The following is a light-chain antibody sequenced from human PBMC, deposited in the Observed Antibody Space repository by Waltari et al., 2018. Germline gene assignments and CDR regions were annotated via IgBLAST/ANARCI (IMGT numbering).Light chain of an antibody. V-gene: IGLV4-69*01. CDR3: QTGGHGTWV. CDR1: SGHSSNV. CDR2: VNSDGSH. J-gene: IGLJ3*02. Sequence: QLVVTQSPSASAPLGASVKLTCTLSSGHSSNVIAWLQQRPEKGPRYLMKVNSDGSHSKGDDIPDRFSGSSSGAARYLTISSLQSDDEADYYCQTGGHGTWVFGGGTKLTVL.